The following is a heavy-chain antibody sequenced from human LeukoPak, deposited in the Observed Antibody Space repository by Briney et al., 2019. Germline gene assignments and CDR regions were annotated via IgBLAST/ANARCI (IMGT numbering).Heavy chain of an antibody. CDR2: IYNWRTT. CDR1: NGSMNSYY. Sequence: PSETLSLTCTVSNGSMNSYYWGWVRQPAGKGLEWIGRIYNWRTTNYSPSLKSRLSMSIDTSKNQFYLTLRSVTAAATAVYYCGRQGYTAAYYFVDYWSQGSLVTVSS. V-gene: IGHV4-4*07. D-gene: IGHD3-16*02. CDR3: GRQGYTAAYYFVDY. J-gene: IGHJ4*02.